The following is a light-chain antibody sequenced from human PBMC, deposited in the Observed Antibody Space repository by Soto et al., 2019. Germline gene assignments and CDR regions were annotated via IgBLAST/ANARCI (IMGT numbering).Light chain of an antibody. V-gene: IGKV3-20*01. CDR1: QSVSSSY. CDR2: GAS. CDR3: QQYGSSP. Sequence: EIGLTQSPGTLSLSPGERATLSCRASQSVSSSYLAWDQQKPGQAPRLLIYGASSRATGIPGRFSGSGSGTDFQLTISRLEPEDFAVYYCQQYGSSPFGQGTRLES. J-gene: IGKJ5*01.